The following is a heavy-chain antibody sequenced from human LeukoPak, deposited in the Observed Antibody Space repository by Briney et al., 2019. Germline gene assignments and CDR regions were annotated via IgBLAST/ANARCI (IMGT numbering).Heavy chain of an antibody. CDR2: ISPSGDST. CDR1: GFTFSNYA. Sequence: GGSLRLSCAASGFTFSNYAMSWVRQAPGKGLQWVSVISPSGDSTYYADSLKGRFTISRDSSRNTLYLRVNGLRAEDTAIYYCAKDREQWLYYFDFWGQGTLVTVSS. V-gene: IGHV3-23*01. D-gene: IGHD6-19*01. CDR3: AKDREQWLYYFDF. J-gene: IGHJ4*02.